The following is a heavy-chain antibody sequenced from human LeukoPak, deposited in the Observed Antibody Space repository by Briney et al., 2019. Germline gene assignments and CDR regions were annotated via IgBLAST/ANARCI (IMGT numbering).Heavy chain of an antibody. CDR1: GVSFSDYY. D-gene: IGHD2-15*01. J-gene: IGHJ4*02. CDR3: ARGQVVREY. CDR2: INHSGST. V-gene: IGHV4-34*01. Sequence: SETLSLTCAVFGVSFSDYYWSWIRQPPGQGLEWIGEINHSGSTNYNPSLKSRVTMSIDTSKNQFSLKLTSVTAADTAVYYCARGQVVREYWGQGTLVTVSS.